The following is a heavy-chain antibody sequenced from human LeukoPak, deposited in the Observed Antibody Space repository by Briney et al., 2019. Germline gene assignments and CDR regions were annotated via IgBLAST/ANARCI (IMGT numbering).Heavy chain of an antibody. D-gene: IGHD4-17*01. V-gene: IGHV5-51*01. J-gene: IGHJ4*02. CDR1: GYSFSIYS. CDR3: ARPLDYGDYGTSPFDY. CDR2: IYPGDPDT. Sequence: GESLKISCKGSGYSFSIYSIGWVRQMPGKGLEWMGIIYPGDPDTRYSPSFQGQVTISADKSISTAYLQWSSLKASDTAMYYCARPLDYGDYGTSPFDYWGQGTLATVSS.